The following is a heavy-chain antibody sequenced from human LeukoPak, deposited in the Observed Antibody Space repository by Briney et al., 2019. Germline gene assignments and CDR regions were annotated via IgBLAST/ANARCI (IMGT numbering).Heavy chain of an antibody. Sequence: ASVKVSCKASGYTFTGYYMHWVRQAPGQGLEWMGWINPNSGGTNYAQKFQGRVTMTRDTSISTAYMELSRLRSDDTAVYYCARDLGGYSYVSQVDYWGQGTLVAVSS. CDR1: GYTFTGYY. CDR2: INPNSGGT. D-gene: IGHD5-18*01. CDR3: ARDLGGYSYVSQVDY. J-gene: IGHJ4*02. V-gene: IGHV1-2*02.